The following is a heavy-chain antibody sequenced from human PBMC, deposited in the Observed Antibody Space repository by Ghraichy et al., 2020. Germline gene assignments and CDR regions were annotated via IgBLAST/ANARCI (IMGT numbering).Heavy chain of an antibody. J-gene: IGHJ3*02. Sequence: ASVKVSCKASGYTFTSYGISWVRQAPGQGLEWMGWISAYNGNTNYAQKLQGRVTMTTDKSTSTAYMELRSLRSDDTAVYYCARGIAMEWLVVSTLYAFDIWVQGTMVTVSS. CDR3: ARGIAMEWLVVSTLYAFDI. D-gene: IGHD6-19*01. CDR1: GYTFTSYG. CDR2: ISAYNGNT. V-gene: IGHV1-18*01.